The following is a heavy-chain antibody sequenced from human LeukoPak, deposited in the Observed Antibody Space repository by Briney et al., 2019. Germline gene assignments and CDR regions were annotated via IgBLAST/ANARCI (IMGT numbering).Heavy chain of an antibody. CDR1: GYTLTELS. CDR2: FDPEDGET. J-gene: IGHJ6*03. CDR3: ARADSVPAGDYHYWYMDV. D-gene: IGHD2-2*01. Sequence: EASVKVSCKVSGYTLTELSMHWVRQAPGKGLEWMGGFDPEDGETIYAQKFQGRVTKTEDTSTDTAYMELSSLRSDDTAVYYCARADSVPAGDYHYWYMDVWGKGTTVTVPS. V-gene: IGHV1-24*01.